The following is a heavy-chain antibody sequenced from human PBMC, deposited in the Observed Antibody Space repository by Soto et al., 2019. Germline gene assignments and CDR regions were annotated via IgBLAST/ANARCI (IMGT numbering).Heavy chain of an antibody. Sequence: HGESLKISCKGSGYSFTKYWISWVRQMPGKGLEWMGRIDPSDSYTNYSPSFQGHVTISADKSISTAYLQWSSLKASDTAMYYCARHSKDVLVPAADEWLDPWGQGTLVTVSS. CDR2: IDPSDSYT. CDR3: ARHSKDVLVPAADEWLDP. CDR1: GYSFTKYW. J-gene: IGHJ5*02. D-gene: IGHD2-2*01. V-gene: IGHV5-10-1*01.